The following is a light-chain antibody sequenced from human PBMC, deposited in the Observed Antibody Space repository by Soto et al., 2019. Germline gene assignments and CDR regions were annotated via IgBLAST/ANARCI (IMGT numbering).Light chain of an antibody. V-gene: IGKV3-20*01. CDR3: HQYGKSPRT. CDR1: QSVSSNS. J-gene: IGKJ1*01. CDR2: GAS. Sequence: EIVLTQSPGTLSLSPGERATLSCRASQSVSSNSLAWYQQKPGQAPRLLIYGASSRATGIPDRFGASGSGTDFTLTISRLEPEDFALYYCHQYGKSPRTFGQGTKVEI.